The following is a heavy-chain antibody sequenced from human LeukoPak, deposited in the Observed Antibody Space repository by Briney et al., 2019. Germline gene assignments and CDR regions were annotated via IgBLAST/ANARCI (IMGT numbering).Heavy chain of an antibody. CDR2: INHSGST. CDR1: GGSFSGYY. Sequence: SETLSLTCAAYGGSFSGYYWSWIRQPPGKGLEWIGEINHSGSTNYNPSLKSRVTMSVDTSKNQFSLKLSSVTAADTAVYYCARDNRTLGGMDVWGQGTTVTVSS. J-gene: IGHJ6*02. CDR3: ARDNRTLGGMDV. D-gene: IGHD1-20*01. V-gene: IGHV4-34*01.